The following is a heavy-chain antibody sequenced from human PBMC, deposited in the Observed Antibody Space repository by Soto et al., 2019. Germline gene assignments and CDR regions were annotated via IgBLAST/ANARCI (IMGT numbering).Heavy chain of an antibody. J-gene: IGHJ5*02. CDR3: QHSSYDFLTGYYKPLNCFAP. V-gene: IGHV2-5*02. Sequence: PTLVNPTQTLTLTCTFSGFSLSTSGVGVGWIRQPPGKALEWLALIYWDDDKRYSPSLKSRLTITKDTSKNQVVLTMTNMDPVDTATSCFQHSSYDFLTGYYKPLNCFAPWGQGTLVTVSP. CDR1: GFSLSTSGVG. CDR2: IYWDDDK. D-gene: IGHD3-9*01.